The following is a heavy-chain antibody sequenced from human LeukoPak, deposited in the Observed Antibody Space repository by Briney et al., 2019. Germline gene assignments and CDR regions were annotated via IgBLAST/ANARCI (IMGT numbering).Heavy chain of an antibody. D-gene: IGHD5-24*01. CDR3: ARGRRDGARCFDY. J-gene: IGHJ4*02. Sequence: GGSLRLSCAASGFIFSDYYMTWMRQAPGKGLEWVPYLGTSGTPIYYADSVRGRFTISRDNAKNSLYLQMNSLTAEDTAVYYCARGRRDGARCFDYWGQGTLVTVSS. CDR1: GFIFSDYY. CDR2: LGTSGTPI. V-gene: IGHV3-11*01.